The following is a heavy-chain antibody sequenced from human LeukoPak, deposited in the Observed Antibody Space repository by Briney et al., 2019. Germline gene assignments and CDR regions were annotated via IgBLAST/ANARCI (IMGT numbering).Heavy chain of an antibody. V-gene: IGHV3-7*01. CDR3: VKDVRDRPGPHS. Sequence: GGSLRLSCAASGFTFSSFFINWVRQPPTKGLEWVAHINENGTENNYVDSVKGRFTISRYNAMNSLYLQMNSLRVEDTAVYFCVKDVRDRPGPHSWRQETPVTVSS. CDR2: INENGTEN. D-gene: IGHD2-2*01. CDR1: GFTFSSFF. J-gene: IGHJ4*02.